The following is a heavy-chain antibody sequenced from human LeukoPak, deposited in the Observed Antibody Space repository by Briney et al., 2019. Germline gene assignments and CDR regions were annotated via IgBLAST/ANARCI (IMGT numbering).Heavy chain of an antibody. Sequence: TGGSLRLSCAASGFTFSSYAMSWVRQAPGKGLEWVSAISGSGGSTYYADSVKGRFTISRDNSKNTLYLQMNSLRDEDTAVYYCAEEDRGDPYGTTPRYYWGQGTLVTVSS. J-gene: IGHJ4*02. CDR2: ISGSGGST. V-gene: IGHV3-23*01. D-gene: IGHD1-14*01. CDR1: GFTFSSYA. CDR3: AEEDRGDPYGTTPRYY.